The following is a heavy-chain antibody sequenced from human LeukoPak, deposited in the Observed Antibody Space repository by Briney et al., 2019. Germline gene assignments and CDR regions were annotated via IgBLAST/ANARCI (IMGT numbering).Heavy chain of an antibody. CDR2: IYHSGST. D-gene: IGHD6-19*01. Sequence: SETLSLTCAVSGYSISSGYYWGWIRQPPGKGLEWIGSIYHSGSTYYNPSLKSRVTISVDTSKNQFSLKLSSVTAADTAVYYCARINSSGWYDFDYWGQGTLVPVSS. CDR3: ARINSSGWYDFDY. V-gene: IGHV4-38-2*01. CDR1: GYSISSGYY. J-gene: IGHJ4*02.